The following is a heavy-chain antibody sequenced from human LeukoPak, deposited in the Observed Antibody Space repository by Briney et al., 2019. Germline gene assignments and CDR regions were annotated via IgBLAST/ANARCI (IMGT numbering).Heavy chain of an antibody. CDR3: ARHLYYYDSSGYPRDY. CDR2: IYYSGST. V-gene: IGHV4-39*01. Sequence: ASETLSLTCTVSGGSISSSSYYWGWIRQPPGKGVEWIESIYYSGSTYYNPSLKSRVTISVDTSKNQFSLKLSSVTAADTAVYYCARHLYYYDSSGYPRDYWGQGTLVTVSS. J-gene: IGHJ4*02. D-gene: IGHD3-22*01. CDR1: GGSISSSSYY.